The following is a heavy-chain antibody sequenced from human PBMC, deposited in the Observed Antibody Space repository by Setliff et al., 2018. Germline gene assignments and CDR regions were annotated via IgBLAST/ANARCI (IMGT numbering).Heavy chain of an antibody. CDR3: AKSASLSGYYYYYMDV. J-gene: IGHJ6*03. CDR2: ISGSGGST. V-gene: IGHV3-23*01. Sequence: PGGSLRLSCAASGFTFSSDPMNWVRQAPGKGLEWVSAISGSGGSTYYADSVKGRFTISRDNSKNTLYLQMNSLRAEDTAVYYCAKSASLSGYYYYYMDVWGKGTTVTVSS. CDR1: GFTFSSDP. D-gene: IGHD2-2*01.